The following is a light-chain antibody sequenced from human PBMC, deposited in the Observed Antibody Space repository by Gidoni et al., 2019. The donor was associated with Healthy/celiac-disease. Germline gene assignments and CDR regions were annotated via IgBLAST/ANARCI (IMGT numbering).Light chain of an antibody. CDR1: SSDVGGYNY. CDR2: DVS. J-gene: IGLJ2*01. CDR3: SSYTSSSTYVV. V-gene: IGLV2-14*01. Sequence: SALTPPASLSGSPCQSITISCTGTSSDVGGYNYVSWYQQHPGKAPKLMIYDVSNRPSGVSNRFSGTKSGNTASLTISGLQAEDEADYYCSSYTSSSTYVVFGGGTKLTVL.